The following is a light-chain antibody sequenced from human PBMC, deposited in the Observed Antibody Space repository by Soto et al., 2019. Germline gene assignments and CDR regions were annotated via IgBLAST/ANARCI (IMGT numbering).Light chain of an antibody. CDR3: QQYSVSRIT. CDR1: QSVSSY. Sequence: EMVSAQSPATLSLSPVERATLSFRAIQSVSSYSAWYQQKPGQAPRLLIYDASNRETGIQARFSGSGSGTDLTLTISSLQSEDFAVYYCQQYSVSRITFGQGTRLEIK. V-gene: IGKV3-11*01. CDR2: DAS. J-gene: IGKJ5*01.